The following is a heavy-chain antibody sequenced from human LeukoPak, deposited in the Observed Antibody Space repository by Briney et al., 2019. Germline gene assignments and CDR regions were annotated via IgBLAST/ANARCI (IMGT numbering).Heavy chain of an antibody. CDR3: ARYNMGAAGPGFDY. CDR2: ISSSSSYI. CDR1: GFTFSSYS. V-gene: IGHV3-21*01. D-gene: IGHD6-13*01. J-gene: IGHJ4*02. Sequence: GGSLRLSCAASGFTFSSYSMNWVRQAPGKGLEWVSSISSSSSYIYYADSVKGRFTISRDNAKNSLYLQMNSLRAEDTAVYYCARYNMGAAGPGFDYWGQGTLVTVSS.